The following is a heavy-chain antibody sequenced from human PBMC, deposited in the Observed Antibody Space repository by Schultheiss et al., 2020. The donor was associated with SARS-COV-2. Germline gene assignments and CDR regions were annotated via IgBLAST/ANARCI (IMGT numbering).Heavy chain of an antibody. J-gene: IGHJ3*02. V-gene: IGHV4-30-2*01. CDR3: ARASTGGILGAFDI. CDR2: IYHSGST. Sequence: SETLSLTCAVSGGSISSGGYSWSWIRQPPGKGLEWIGYIYHSGSTYYNPSLKSRVTISVDRSKNQFSLKLSSVTAADTAVYYCARASTGGILGAFDIWGQGTMVTGSS. CDR1: GGSISSGGYS. D-gene: IGHD2-8*02.